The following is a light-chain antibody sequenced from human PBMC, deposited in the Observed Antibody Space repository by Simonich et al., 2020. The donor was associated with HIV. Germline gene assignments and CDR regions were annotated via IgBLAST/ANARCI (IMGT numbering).Light chain of an antibody. CDR1: SSNIGAGFD. J-gene: IGLJ3*02. V-gene: IGLV1-40*01. CDR3: QSYDSSLSGV. CDR2: SNN. Sequence: QSVLTQPPSVSGAPGQRVTIPCTESSSNIGAGFDVHWYQHLPGTAPKLLIYSNNNRPSGVPDRFSGAKSGTSASLAITGLQAEDEADYYCQSYDSSLSGVFGGGTKLTVL.